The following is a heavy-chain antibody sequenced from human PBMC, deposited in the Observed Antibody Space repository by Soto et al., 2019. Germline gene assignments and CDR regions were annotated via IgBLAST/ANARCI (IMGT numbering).Heavy chain of an antibody. CDR2: IRSKAQGGTA. D-gene: IGHD2-21*01. Sequence: QPGGSLRFPCTPAGFTFGDYAISWVRQAPGQGLEWVGFIRSKAQGGTAHYAASVNGRFIILGDDSKSIADVQMNSLKTEDAAVYYCARLPISQGLFEYWGQGTLVAASS. J-gene: IGHJ4*02. V-gene: IGHV3-49*04. CDR1: GFTFGDYA. CDR3: ARLPISQGLFEY.